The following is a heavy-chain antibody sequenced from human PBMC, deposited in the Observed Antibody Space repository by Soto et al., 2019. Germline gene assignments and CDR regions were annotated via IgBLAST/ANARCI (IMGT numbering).Heavy chain of an antibody. CDR3: ARGTYGGSSYFDY. D-gene: IGHD2-15*01. Sequence: GWSLRLSCASSGFTFISYAMSWVRQAPGKGLEWVSAISGSGGSTYYADSVKGRFTISRDNSKNTLYLQMNSLRAEDTAVYYCARGTYGGSSYFDYWGQGTLVTVSS. J-gene: IGHJ4*02. V-gene: IGHV3-23*01. CDR2: ISGSGGST. CDR1: GFTFISYA.